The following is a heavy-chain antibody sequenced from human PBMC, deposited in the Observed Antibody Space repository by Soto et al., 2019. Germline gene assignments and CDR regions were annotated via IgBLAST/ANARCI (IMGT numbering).Heavy chain of an antibody. CDR2: IIPIFGTA. D-gene: IGHD2-15*01. Sequence: AASVKVSCKASGGTFSSYAISWVRQAPGQGLEWMGGIIPIFGTANYAQKFQGRVTITADESTSTAYMELSSLRSEDTAVYYCARDFFRSRPQYCSGGSCYEGFDPWGQGTLVTVSS. V-gene: IGHV1-69*13. J-gene: IGHJ5*02. CDR3: ARDFFRSRPQYCSGGSCYEGFDP. CDR1: GGTFSSYA.